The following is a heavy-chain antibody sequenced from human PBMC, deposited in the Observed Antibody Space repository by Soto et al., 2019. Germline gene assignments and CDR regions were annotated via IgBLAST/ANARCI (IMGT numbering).Heavy chain of an antibody. CDR1: GFTFSSYS. CDR3: ARDKDWAFDY. CDR2: IFATSNTI. Sequence: GGSLRLSCVISGFTFSSYSMVWVRQAPGKGLEWISYIFATSNTIYYADSVKGRFTVSRDNTQNSLFLLMSNLRVDDTAFYYCARDKDWAFDYWGQGTLVTV. D-gene: IGHD3-9*01. V-gene: IGHV3-48*04. J-gene: IGHJ4*02.